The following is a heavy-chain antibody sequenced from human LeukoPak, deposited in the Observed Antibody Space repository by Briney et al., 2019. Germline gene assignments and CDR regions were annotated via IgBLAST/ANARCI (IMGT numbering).Heavy chain of an antibody. D-gene: IGHD6-19*01. Sequence: EASVKVSCKASGYTFTGYYMHWVRQAPGQGLEWMGWINPNSGGTNYAQKFQGRVTMTRDTSISTAYMELSWLRSDDTAVYYCAREVVVPGVNAFDIWGQGTRVTVSS. CDR3: AREVVVPGVNAFDI. CDR1: GYTFTGYY. V-gene: IGHV1-2*02. J-gene: IGHJ3*02. CDR2: INPNSGGT.